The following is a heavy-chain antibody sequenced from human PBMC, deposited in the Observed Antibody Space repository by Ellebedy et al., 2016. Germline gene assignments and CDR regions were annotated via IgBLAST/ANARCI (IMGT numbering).Heavy chain of an antibody. Sequence: ASVKVSXXASGYTFTGYYMHWVRQAPGQGLEWMGWINPNSGGTNYAQKFQSRVTMTRDTSISTAYMELSRLRSDDTAVYYCARGYDFWSGYYTPFDYWGQGTLVTVSS. D-gene: IGHD3-3*01. J-gene: IGHJ4*02. V-gene: IGHV1-2*02. CDR1: GYTFTGYY. CDR3: ARGYDFWSGYYTPFDY. CDR2: INPNSGGT.